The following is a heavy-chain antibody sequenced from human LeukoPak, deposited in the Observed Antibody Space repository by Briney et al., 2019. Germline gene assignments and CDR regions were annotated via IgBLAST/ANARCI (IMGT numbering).Heavy chain of an antibody. J-gene: IGHJ4*02. V-gene: IGHV4-30-2*01. D-gene: IGHD6-6*01. Sequence: PSQTLSLTCAVSGGSISSGGYSWSWIRQPPGKGLEWIGYIYHSGSTYYNPSLKSRVTISVDRSKNQFSLKLSSVTAADTAVYYCARISSSGLFDYWGQGTLVTVSS. CDR2: IYHSGST. CDR1: GGSISSGGYS. CDR3: ARISSSGLFDY.